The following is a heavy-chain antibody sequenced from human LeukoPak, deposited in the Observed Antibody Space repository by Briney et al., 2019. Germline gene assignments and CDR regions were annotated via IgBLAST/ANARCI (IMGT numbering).Heavy chain of an antibody. CDR3: ARETSYGFWSGYYQKDY. Sequence: PSETLSLTCTVSGGSISSGGYYWSWIRQPPGKGLEWIGYIYHSGSTYYNPSLKSRVTISVDRSKNQFSLKLSSVTAADTAVYYCARETSYGFWSGYYQKDYWGQGTLVTVSS. J-gene: IGHJ4*02. V-gene: IGHV4-30-2*01. CDR2: IYHSGST. D-gene: IGHD3-3*01. CDR1: GGSISSGGYY.